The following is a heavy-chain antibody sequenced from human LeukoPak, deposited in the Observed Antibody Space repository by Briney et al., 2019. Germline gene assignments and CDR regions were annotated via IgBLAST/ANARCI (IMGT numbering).Heavy chain of an antibody. CDR1: GFTFSDAW. V-gene: IGHV3-15*01. D-gene: IGHD2-21*02. CDR2: IKSKTDGGTT. CDR3: STSLRGSDCCLDY. Sequence: PGGSLRLSCAASGFTFSDAWVSWVRQAPGMRLEWVGRIKSKTDGGTTDYAAPVKGRFTISRDDSSGTLYLLMNSLKTEDTAVYYCSTSLRGSDCCLDYWGQGTLVAVSS. J-gene: IGHJ4*02.